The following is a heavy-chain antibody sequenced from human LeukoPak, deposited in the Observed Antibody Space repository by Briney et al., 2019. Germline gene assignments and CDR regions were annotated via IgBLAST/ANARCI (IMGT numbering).Heavy chain of an antibody. CDR3: ARVVVDSSGWYHFDY. V-gene: IGHV1-46*01. CDR1: GYTFTTYY. Sequence: ASVKVSCKASGYTFTTYYIHWVRQAPGQGLEWLGKINPSDGSTNYAQKLQGRVTMTRDTSTSTVYMELSSLRSEDTAVYYCARVVVDSSGWYHFDYWGQGTLVPVSS. J-gene: IGHJ4*02. CDR2: INPSDGST. D-gene: IGHD6-19*01.